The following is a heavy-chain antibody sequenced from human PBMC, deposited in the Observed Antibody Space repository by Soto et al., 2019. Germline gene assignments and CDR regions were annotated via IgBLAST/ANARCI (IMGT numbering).Heavy chain of an antibody. CDR1: GFTFSSYS. CDR2: ISSSSSTI. Sequence: GGSLRLSCAASGFTFSSYSMNWVRQAPGKGLEWVSYISSSSSTIYYADSVKGRFTISRDNAKNSLYLQMNSLRAEDTAVYYCAREEGYCSGGSCYRGAFDIWGQGTMVTVSS. J-gene: IGHJ3*02. V-gene: IGHV3-48*01. CDR3: AREEGYCSGGSCYRGAFDI. D-gene: IGHD2-15*01.